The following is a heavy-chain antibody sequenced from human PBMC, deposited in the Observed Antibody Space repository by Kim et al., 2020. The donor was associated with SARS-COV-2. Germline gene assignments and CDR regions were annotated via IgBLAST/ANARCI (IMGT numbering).Heavy chain of an antibody. V-gene: IGHV3-23*01. CDR3: AKGYFDY. CDR1: GFTFSSYA. J-gene: IGHJ4*02. CDR2: ISGSGGSK. Sequence: GGSLRLSCAASGFTFSSYAMSWVRQAPGKGLEWVSAISGSGGSKYYADPVKGRFTISRDNSKNTPYLQKNSLRAEDTADYYSAKGYFDYCGQRTLVTVFS.